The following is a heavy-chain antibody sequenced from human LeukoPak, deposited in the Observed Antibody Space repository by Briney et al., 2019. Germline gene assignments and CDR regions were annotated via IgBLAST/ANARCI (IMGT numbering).Heavy chain of an antibody. D-gene: IGHD1-26*01. V-gene: IGHV4-34*01. CDR1: GGSISSGGYY. J-gene: IGHJ4*02. CDR3: ARGVGSGSYFGY. CDR2: INHSGST. Sequence: SETLSLTCIVSGGSISSGGYYWSWIRQPPGKGLEWIGEINHSGSTNYNPSLKSRVTISVDTSKNQFSLKLSSVTAADTAVYYCARGVGSGSYFGYWGQGTLVTVSS.